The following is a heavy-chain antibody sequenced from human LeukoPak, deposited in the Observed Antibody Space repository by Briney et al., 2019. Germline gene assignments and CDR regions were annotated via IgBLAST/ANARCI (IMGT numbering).Heavy chain of an antibody. Sequence: GGSLRLSCAASGFTLSSYWMSWVRQAPGKGLEWVANIKQDGSEKYYVDSVKGRFTISRDNAKNSLYLQMNSLRAEDTAVYYCARGGGTSDVWGKGTTVTVSS. V-gene: IGHV3-7*01. CDR1: GFTLSSYW. CDR3: ARGGGTSDV. J-gene: IGHJ6*04. CDR2: IKQDGSEK.